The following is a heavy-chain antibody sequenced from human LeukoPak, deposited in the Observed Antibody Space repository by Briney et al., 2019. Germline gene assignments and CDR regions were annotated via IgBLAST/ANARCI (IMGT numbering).Heavy chain of an antibody. CDR1: GDSIGSSTYY. Sequence: SETLSLTCTVSGDSIGSSTYYWGWVRQPPGKGLEWIGSIYYTGSSYYNPSLKSRATVSVGTSKNQFSLRLNSTAAADTAVYYCGRFSTTVTTGDYWGQGTLVTVSS. CDR2: IYYTGSS. D-gene: IGHD4-17*01. V-gene: IGHV4-39*01. CDR3: GRFSTTVTTGDY. J-gene: IGHJ4*02.